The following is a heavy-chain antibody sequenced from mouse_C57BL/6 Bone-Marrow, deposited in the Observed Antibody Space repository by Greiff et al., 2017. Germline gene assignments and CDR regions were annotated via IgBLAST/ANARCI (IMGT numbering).Heavy chain of an antibody. V-gene: IGHV5-17*01. J-gene: IGHJ3*01. CDR1: GFTFSDYG. D-gene: IGHD1-1*01. Sequence: EVQLVESGGGLVKPGGSLKLSCAASGFTFSDYGMHWVRQAPEKGLEWVAYISSGSSTIYYADTVKGRFTISRDNAKNTLFLQMTSLRSEDTAMYYCARPITTVVAHPFAYWGQGTLVTVSA. CDR3: ARPITTVVAHPFAY. CDR2: ISSGSSTI.